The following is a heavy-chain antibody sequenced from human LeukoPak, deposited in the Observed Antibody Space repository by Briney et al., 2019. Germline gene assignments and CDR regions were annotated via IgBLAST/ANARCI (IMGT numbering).Heavy chain of an antibody. V-gene: IGHV4-34*01. CDR2: INHSGST. CDR1: SASFSGYY. J-gene: IGHJ4*02. D-gene: IGHD1-7*01. CDR3: ARARLSGTKYYFDY. Sequence: SETLSLTCAVYSASFSGYYWSWIRQPPGKGLEWIGEINHSGSTNYNPSLKSRVTITVDTSKNQFSLKLSSVTAADTAVYYCARARLSGTKYYFDYWGQGTLVTVSP.